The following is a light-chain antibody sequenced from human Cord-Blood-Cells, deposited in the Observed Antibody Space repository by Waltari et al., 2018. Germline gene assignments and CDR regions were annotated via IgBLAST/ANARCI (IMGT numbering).Light chain of an antibody. V-gene: IGKV3-20*01. CDR3: QQYGSSPPIT. Sequence: EIVLTQSPGTLSLSPGERATLSCRASQSVSSSYLAWYQQKPGQAPRLLIYGASSRATGIPDRFSGSGSVTDFTLTISRREPEDFAVYYCQQYGSSPPITFGQGTRLEIK. J-gene: IGKJ5*01. CDR1: QSVSSSY. CDR2: GAS.